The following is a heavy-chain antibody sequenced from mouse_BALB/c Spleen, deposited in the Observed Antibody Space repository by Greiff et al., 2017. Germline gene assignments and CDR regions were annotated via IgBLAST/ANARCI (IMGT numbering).Heavy chain of an antibody. V-gene: IGHV5-9-3*01. J-gene: IGHJ1*01. CDR1: GFTFSSYA. D-gene: IGHD1-1*01. Sequence: EVMLVESGGGLVKPGGSLKLSCAASGFTFSSYAMSWVRQTPEKRLEWVATISSGGSYTYYPDSVKGRFTISRDNAKNTLYLQMSSLRSEDTAMYYCARQGAYYGSSYRYFDVWGAGTTVTVSS. CDR3: ARQGAYYGSSYRYFDV. CDR2: ISSGGSYT.